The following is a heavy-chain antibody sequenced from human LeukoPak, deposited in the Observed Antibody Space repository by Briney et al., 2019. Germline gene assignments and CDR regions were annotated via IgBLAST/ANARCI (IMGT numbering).Heavy chain of an antibody. D-gene: IGHD1-26*01. CDR3: ARDRNTGSSYENLFEY. J-gene: IGHJ4*02. Sequence: GGSRRLSCAASGFTFSSYWMHWVRQAPGKGLVWVSRISSDGSSTSYADSVKGRFTISRDNAKNTLYLQMNSLRAEDTSVYYCARDRNTGSSYENLFEYWGQGSLVTVSS. CDR2: ISSDGSST. V-gene: IGHV3-74*01. CDR1: GFTFSSYW.